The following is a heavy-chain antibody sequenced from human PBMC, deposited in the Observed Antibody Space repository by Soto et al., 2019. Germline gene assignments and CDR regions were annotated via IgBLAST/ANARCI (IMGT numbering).Heavy chain of an antibody. Sequence: EVQLVESGGGLVKPGGSLRLSCAGSGFTFSGHTINWVRQAPGKGLEWVSSVSSTSSHIYYADSVKGRFTVSRDNAEKSLYLQMNSLGAEDTAIYYCARCMGYDGSGYAFFDSWGQGTLVTVSS. CDR3: ARCMGYDGSGYAFFDS. CDR2: VSSTSSHI. V-gene: IGHV3-21*01. D-gene: IGHD3-10*01. J-gene: IGHJ4*02. CDR1: GFTFSGHT.